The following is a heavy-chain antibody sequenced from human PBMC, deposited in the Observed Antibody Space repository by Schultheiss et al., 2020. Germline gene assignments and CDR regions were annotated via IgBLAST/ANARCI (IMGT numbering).Heavy chain of an antibody. D-gene: IGHD6-19*01. CDR3: ARDPPVAGAFDY. J-gene: IGHJ4*02. Sequence: SETLSLTCTVSGGSISSYYWSWIRQPPGKGLEWIGYIYYSGSTYYNPSLKSRVTMSVDTSKNQFSLKLSSVTAADTAVYYCARDPPVAGAFDYWGQGTLVTVSS. CDR1: GGSISSYY. V-gene: IGHV4-59*12. CDR2: IYYSGST.